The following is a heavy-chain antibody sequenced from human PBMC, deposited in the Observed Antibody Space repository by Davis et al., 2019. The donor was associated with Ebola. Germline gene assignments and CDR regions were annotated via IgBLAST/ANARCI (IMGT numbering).Heavy chain of an antibody. CDR2: VFYSGST. V-gene: IGHV4-59*01. CDR1: GGSISSYY. CDR3: ARVPSEQLIYYMDV. Sequence: PSETLSLTCTVSGGSISSYYWSWIRLPPGKGLEWIGCVFYSGSTNSNPSLKSRVTLSVDTSKNQFSLKLSSVTAADTAVYYCARVPSEQLIYYMDVWGKGTTVTVSS. D-gene: IGHD6-6*01. J-gene: IGHJ6*03.